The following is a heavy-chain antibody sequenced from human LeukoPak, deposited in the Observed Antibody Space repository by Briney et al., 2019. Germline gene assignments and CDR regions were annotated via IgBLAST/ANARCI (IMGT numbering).Heavy chain of an antibody. CDR3: ARDGDTAMVGDFFDC. CDR2: IYYSGST. V-gene: IGHV4-59*01. CDR1: GVSISSSY. J-gene: IGHJ4*02. D-gene: IGHD5-18*01. Sequence: PSETLSLTCTVSGVSISSSYWSWIRQPPGKGLEWIGYIYYSGSTKYNPSLKSRVTISVDTSKNQFSLKLSSVTAADTAVYYCARDGDTAMVGDFFDCWGQGTLVTVSS.